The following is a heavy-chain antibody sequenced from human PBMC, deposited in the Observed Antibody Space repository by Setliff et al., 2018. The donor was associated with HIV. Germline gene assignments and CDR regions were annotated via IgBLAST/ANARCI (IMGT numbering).Heavy chain of an antibody. Sequence: TLSLTCTVSGGSVSRSDYYWSWVRQPAGGGLEWIGRVHISGSVNYNPSLRSRVSISIDTSKNQCSLKLTSVTAADTAVYYCARPRRVRSRAWYWFDIWGQGTLVTVS. J-gene: IGHJ5*02. V-gene: IGHV4-61*02. CDR2: VHISGSV. D-gene: IGHD6-19*01. CDR3: ARPRRVRSRAWYWFDI. CDR1: GGSVSRSDYY.